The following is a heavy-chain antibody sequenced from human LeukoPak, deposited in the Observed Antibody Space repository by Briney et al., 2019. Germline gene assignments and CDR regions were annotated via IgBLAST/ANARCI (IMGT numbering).Heavy chain of an antibody. V-gene: IGHV3-30*18. J-gene: IGHJ3*02. D-gene: IGHD3-22*01. CDR1: GFTFSSYG. CDR3: AKTAYYYDSSGYLKDAFDI. Sequence: GRSLRLSCAASGFTFSSYGMHWVRQAPGKGLEWVAVISYDGSNKYYADSVKGRLTISRDNSKNTLYLQMNSLRAEDTAVYYCAKTAYYYDSSGYLKDAFDIWGQGTMVTVSS. CDR2: ISYDGSNK.